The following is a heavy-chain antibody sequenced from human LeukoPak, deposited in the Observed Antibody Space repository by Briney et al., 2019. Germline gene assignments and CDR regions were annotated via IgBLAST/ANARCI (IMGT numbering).Heavy chain of an antibody. Sequence: GASVKVSCKASGYTFTSYDINWVRQATGQGLEWVRWMNPNSGNTGYAQKFQGRVTITRNTSISTAYMELSSLRSEDTAVYYCARAGEFIVVVPAATKGFDYWGQGTLVTVSS. CDR3: ARAGEFIVVVPAATKGFDY. CDR2: MNPNSGNT. CDR1: GYTFTSYD. V-gene: IGHV1-8*03. J-gene: IGHJ4*02. D-gene: IGHD2-2*01.